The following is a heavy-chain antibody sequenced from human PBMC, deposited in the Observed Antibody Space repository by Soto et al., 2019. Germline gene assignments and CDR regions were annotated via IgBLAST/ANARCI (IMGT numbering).Heavy chain of an antibody. J-gene: IGHJ4*02. CDR3: ARRYGSSFDY. CDR2: IYYSGST. D-gene: IGHD6-13*01. CDR1: GGSLSSSNW. V-gene: IGHV4-4*02. Sequence: ASETLSLTCAVSGGSLSSSNWWGWVRPPPGKGLEWVGDIYYSGSTNYNPPLKSRVTISVDTSKNQFSLKLNSVTAADTAVYYCARRYGSSFDYWGQGTLVTVSS.